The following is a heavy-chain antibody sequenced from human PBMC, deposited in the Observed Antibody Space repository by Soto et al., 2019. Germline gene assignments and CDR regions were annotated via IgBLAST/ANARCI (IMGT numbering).Heavy chain of an antibody. CDR3: AKATHRDYGSGSLGGAFYYGMDV. CDR1: GFTFSSYA. V-gene: IGHV3-23*01. J-gene: IGHJ6*02. D-gene: IGHD3-10*01. CDR2: ISGDGGGT. Sequence: GGSLRLSCAASGFTFSSYAMNLVRQTPGKGLEWVSGISGDGGGTYYAASVKGRFTISRDNSRNTLYLQINSLRAEDTAVYYCAKATHRDYGSGSLGGAFYYGMDVWGQGTTVTVSS.